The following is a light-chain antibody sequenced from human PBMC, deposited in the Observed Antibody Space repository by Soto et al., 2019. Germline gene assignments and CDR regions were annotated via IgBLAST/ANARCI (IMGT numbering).Light chain of an antibody. CDR2: AAS. J-gene: IGKJ3*01. CDR3: QQFNSYPFT. Sequence: DIQLTQSPSFLSASVGDRVTITCRASQGISSYLAWYHQKPGKAPKLLIYAASTLQSGVPSRFSGSGSGTEFTLTISSLQPEDFATYYCQQFNSYPFTFGPGTKVDIK. CDR1: QGISSY. V-gene: IGKV1-9*01.